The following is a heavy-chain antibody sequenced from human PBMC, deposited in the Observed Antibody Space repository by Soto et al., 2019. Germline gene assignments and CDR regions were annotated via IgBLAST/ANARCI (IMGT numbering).Heavy chain of an antibody. CDR2: IYYSGST. V-gene: IGHV4-61*01. CDR3: ARVKRITRIEVVNPGWFDT. Sequence: SETLYLTCTVSGGSVSIGSYYWTWNRQPPGKGLEWIGYIYYSGSTNYNPSLKSRVTISVDTSKNQFSLKLSSVTAADTAVYYCARVKRITRIEVVNPGWFDTSGQAPLVTVTS. J-gene: IGHJ5*02. CDR1: GGSVSIGSYY. D-gene: IGHD3-22*01.